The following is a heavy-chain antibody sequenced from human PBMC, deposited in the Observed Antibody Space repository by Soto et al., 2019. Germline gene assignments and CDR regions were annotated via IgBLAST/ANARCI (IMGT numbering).Heavy chain of an antibody. CDR2: INFDGSSI. Sequence: HGGSLGLACASSGVRVNTYWMHGFRQAPGKGLVWVSRINFDGSSIFYADSVRGRFTISRDNAKNTLYLQMHSLRAEDTAIYYCARDRGQLTDFHYWGQGALVTVSS. J-gene: IGHJ4*02. CDR1: GVRVNTYW. CDR3: ARDRGQLTDFHY. D-gene: IGHD6-13*01. V-gene: IGHV3-74*01.